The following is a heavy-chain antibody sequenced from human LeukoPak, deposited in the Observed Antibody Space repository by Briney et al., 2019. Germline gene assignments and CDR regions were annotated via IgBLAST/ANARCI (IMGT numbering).Heavy chain of an antibody. Sequence: PGGSLRLSCAASGFTFSSYTMHWVRQAPGQGLEWVAVSYDGSNKYYADSVKGRFTISGDTSKNTLYLQMNSLRAEDTAVYYCARDRCSSTSCYAHYFDYWGQGTLVTVSS. CDR2: SYDGSNK. CDR1: GFTFSSYT. CDR3: ARDRCSSTSCYAHYFDY. D-gene: IGHD2-2*01. J-gene: IGHJ4*02. V-gene: IGHV3-30-3*01.